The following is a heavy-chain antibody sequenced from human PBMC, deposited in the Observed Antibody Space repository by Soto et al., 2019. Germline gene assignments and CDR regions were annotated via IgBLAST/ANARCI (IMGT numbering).Heavy chain of an antibody. D-gene: IGHD6-6*01. CDR2: INAHSGGT. Sequence: ASVKVSCKASGFSFTGYYIHWLREAPGQGLEWMGWINAHSGGTEYAQKFQGRVTLTRDTSIATAYLTLTSLTSDDTALYYCAKDLTRQLAYWLDPWGQGTQVTVSS. CDR3: AKDLTRQLAYWLDP. CDR1: GFSFTGYY. V-gene: IGHV1-2*02. J-gene: IGHJ5*02.